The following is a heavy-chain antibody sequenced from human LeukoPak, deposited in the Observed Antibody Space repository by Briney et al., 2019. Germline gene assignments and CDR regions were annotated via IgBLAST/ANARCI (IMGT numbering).Heavy chain of an antibody. J-gene: IGHJ5*02. CDR3: ASQWLVRVWFDP. V-gene: IGHV4-39*01. CDR2: ISHSGST. CDR1: GDSISSSDHS. Sequence: PSETLSLTCTVSGDSISSSDHSWSWIRQPPGKELEWIASISHSGSTYYNPSLKSRVTISVDTSKNQISLRLSSVTAADTAVYYCASQWLVRVWFDPWGQGTLVTVSS. D-gene: IGHD6-19*01.